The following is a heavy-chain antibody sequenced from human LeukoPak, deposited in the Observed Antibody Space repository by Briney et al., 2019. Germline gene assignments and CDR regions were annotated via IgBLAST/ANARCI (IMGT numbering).Heavy chain of an antibody. J-gene: IGHJ5*02. Sequence: GGSLRLSCAASGFTFSSYAMSWVRQAPGKGLEWVSAITSSGGSTYYADSVKGRFTISRDNSKNTLYLQMNSLRAEDTAVYYCAKGASSKYQLLGPNWFDPWGQGTLVTVSS. D-gene: IGHD2-2*01. CDR2: ITSSGGST. CDR1: GFTFSSYA. CDR3: AKGASSKYQLLGPNWFDP. V-gene: IGHV3-23*01.